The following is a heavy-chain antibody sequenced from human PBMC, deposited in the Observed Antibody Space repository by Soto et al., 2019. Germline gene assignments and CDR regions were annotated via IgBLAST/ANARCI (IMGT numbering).Heavy chain of an antibody. D-gene: IGHD3-3*02. V-gene: IGHV1-18*01. CDR3: ASGTIFGLVSFDY. J-gene: IGHJ4*02. Sequence: QVQLVQSGAEVKEPGASVKVSCKASGATFTSYGFNWVRQAPGQGLEWMGWISGYNGDTHYAQNFQVRVTMTIDTSTSTAYMELRSLRSDDTAVYYCASGTIFGLVSFDYWGQGTLVTVSS. CDR1: GATFTSYG. CDR2: ISGYNGDT.